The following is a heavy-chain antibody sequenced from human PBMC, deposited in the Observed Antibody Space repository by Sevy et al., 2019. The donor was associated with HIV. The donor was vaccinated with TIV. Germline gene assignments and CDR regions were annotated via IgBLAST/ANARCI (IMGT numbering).Heavy chain of an antibody. CDR2: IYYGGTY. J-gene: IGHJ4*02. CDR3: ARGGGNSEWGYYLDF. D-gene: IGHD2-21*02. V-gene: IGHV4-39*01. CDR1: GGSISSGTYY. Sequence: SETLSLTCTVSGGSISSGTYYWGWIRQPPGKGVEWIGNIYYGGTYYYNPSLKSRVTISVDTSKNQFSLNLRSVTAADTPVFYCARGGGNSEWGYYLDFWGQGTLVTVSS.